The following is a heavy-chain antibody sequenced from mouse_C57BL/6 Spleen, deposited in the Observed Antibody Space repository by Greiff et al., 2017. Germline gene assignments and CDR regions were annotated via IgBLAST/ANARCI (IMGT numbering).Heavy chain of an antibody. CDR2: IYPGDGDT. CDR3: ATPYRGAMDY. CDR1: GYAFSSSW. Sequence: QVQLQQSGPELVKPGASVKISCKASGYAFSSSWMNWVKQRPGKGLEWIGRIYPGDGDTNYNGKFKGKATLTADKSSSTAYMQLSSLTSEASAVYFCATPYRGAMDYWGQGTSVTVSS. D-gene: IGHD2-12*01. J-gene: IGHJ4*01. V-gene: IGHV1-82*01.